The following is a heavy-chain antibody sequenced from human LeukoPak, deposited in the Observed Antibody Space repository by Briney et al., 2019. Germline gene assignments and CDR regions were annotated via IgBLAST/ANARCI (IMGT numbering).Heavy chain of an antibody. J-gene: IGHJ6*03. CDR2: INPNSGGT. CDR1: GYTFTDYH. V-gene: IGHV1-2*02. Sequence: GASVQVSCKASGYTFTDYHMHGLRQAPGQGLEWMGWINPNSGGTNYAQKFQGRVTMTRDTSISTAYMELSRLRSDDTAVYYCARRGQWLVTHFYYYYMDVWGKGTTVTVSS. D-gene: IGHD6-19*01. CDR3: ARRGQWLVTHFYYYYMDV.